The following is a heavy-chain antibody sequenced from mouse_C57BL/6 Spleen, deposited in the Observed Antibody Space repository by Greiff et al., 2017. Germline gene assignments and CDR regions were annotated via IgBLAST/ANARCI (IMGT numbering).Heavy chain of an antibody. D-gene: IGHD1-1*02. V-gene: IGHV1-50*01. CDR2: IAPSDSYT. CDR1: GYTFTSYW. J-gene: IGHJ1*03. CDR3: ARLVGRDYWYFDF. Sequence: QVQLQQPGAELVKPGASVKLSCKASGYTFTSYWMQWVKQRPGQGLEWIGEIAPSDSYTNYTQKFKGKATLTLDTSSSTAYMQLSSLTSEDSAVYYCARLVGRDYWYFDFWGTGTPVTVSS.